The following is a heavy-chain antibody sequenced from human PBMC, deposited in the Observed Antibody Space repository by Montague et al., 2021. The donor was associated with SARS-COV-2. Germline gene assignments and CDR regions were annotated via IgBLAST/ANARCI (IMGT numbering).Heavy chain of an antibody. D-gene: IGHD6-13*01. CDR1: GGSISTSGYY. CDR2: ISYSGST. V-gene: IGHV4-31*03. J-gene: IGHJ4*02. CDR3: ARAPYTRSWYWILDY. Sequence: TLSLTCTVSGGSISTSGYYWSWIRQHPVKGLEWIGYISYSGSTYYNPSLKSRLTISVDTSENQFSLRLTSVTAADTAVYYCARAPYTRSWYWILDYWGQGTLVTVSS.